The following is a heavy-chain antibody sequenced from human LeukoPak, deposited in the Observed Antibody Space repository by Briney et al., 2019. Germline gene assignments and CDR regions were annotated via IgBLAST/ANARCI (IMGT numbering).Heavy chain of an antibody. CDR1: GGSISSYY. CDR2: IYYSGST. D-gene: IGHD3-22*01. CDR3: ARGDSESYYFDY. Sequence: SETLSLTCTVYGGSISSYYWSWIRQPPGKGLEWIGYIYYSGSTNYNPSLKGRVTISVDTSKNQFSLKLSSVTAADTAVYYCARGDSESYYFDYWGQGTLVTVSS. V-gene: IGHV4-59*12. J-gene: IGHJ4*02.